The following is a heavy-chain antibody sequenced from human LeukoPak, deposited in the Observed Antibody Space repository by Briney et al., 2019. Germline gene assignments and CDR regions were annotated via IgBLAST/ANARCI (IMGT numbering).Heavy chain of an antibody. J-gene: IGHJ4*02. V-gene: IGHV3-23*01. CDR2: ISGSGGST. Sequence: SGGSLRLSCAASGFTFSSYAMSWVRQAPGKGLEWVSAISGSGGSTYYADSVKGRFTISRDNSKNTLYLQMNSLRAEDTAVYYCAKGPDSSGRTARYWGQGTLVTVSS. D-gene: IGHD3-22*01. CDR3: AKGPDSSGRTARY. CDR1: GFTFSSYA.